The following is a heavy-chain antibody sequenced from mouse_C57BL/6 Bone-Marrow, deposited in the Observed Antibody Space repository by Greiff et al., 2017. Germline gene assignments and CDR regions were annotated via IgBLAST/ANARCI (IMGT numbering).Heavy chain of an antibody. CDR2: IDPETGGT. D-gene: IGHD1-1*01. V-gene: IGHV1-15*01. CDR3: TRRRGVYYGSSYYAMDY. CDR1: GYTFTDYE. J-gene: IGHJ4*01. Sequence: VQLQQSGAELVRPGASVTLSCKASGYTFTDYEMHWVKQTPVHGLEWIGAIDPETGGTAYNQKFKGKAILTADKSSCTAYMELRSLTSEDSAVYYCTRRRGVYYGSSYYAMDYWGQGTSVTVSS.